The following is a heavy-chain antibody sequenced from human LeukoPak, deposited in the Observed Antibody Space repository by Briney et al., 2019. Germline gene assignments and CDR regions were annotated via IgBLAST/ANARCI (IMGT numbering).Heavy chain of an antibody. J-gene: IGHJ4*02. CDR1: GGSISSYY. CDR2: IYYSGST. Sequence: SETLSLTCTVSGGSISSYYWSWIRQPPGKGLEWIGYIYYSGSTNYNPSLKSRVTISVDTSKNQFSLKLSSVTAADTAVYYCVLYSSGWHVDYWGQGTLVTVSS. D-gene: IGHD6-19*01. V-gene: IGHV4-59*01. CDR3: VLYSSGWHVDY.